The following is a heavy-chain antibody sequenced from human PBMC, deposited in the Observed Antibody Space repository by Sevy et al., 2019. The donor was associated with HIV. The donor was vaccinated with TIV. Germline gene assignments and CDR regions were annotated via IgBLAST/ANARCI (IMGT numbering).Heavy chain of an antibody. Sequence: GGSLRLSCAASGFTFSSYAMHWVRQAPGKGLEWVAVISYDGSNKYYADSVKGRFTISRDNSKNTLYLQMNSLRAEDTAVYYCARDRRRITMIAVPPSGGGYWGQGTLVTVSS. CDR3: ARDRRRITMIAVPPSGGGY. CDR1: GFTFSSYA. J-gene: IGHJ4*02. CDR2: ISYDGSNK. V-gene: IGHV3-30-3*01. D-gene: IGHD3-22*01.